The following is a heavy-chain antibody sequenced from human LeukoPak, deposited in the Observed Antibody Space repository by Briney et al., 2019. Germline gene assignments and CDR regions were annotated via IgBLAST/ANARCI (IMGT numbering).Heavy chain of an antibody. Sequence: GGFLRLSCAASGFTFDDYAMHWVRQAPGRGLECVSVIYSGGSTYYADSVKGRFTISRDNSKNTLYLQMNSLRAEDTAVYYCARDSRSGSLNYFDYWGQGTLVTVSS. J-gene: IGHJ4*02. CDR3: ARDSRSGSLNYFDY. CDR1: GFTFDDYA. V-gene: IGHV3-53*01. D-gene: IGHD3-10*01. CDR2: IYSGGST.